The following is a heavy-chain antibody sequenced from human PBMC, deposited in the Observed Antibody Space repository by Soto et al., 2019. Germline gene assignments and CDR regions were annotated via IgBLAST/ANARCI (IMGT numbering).Heavy chain of an antibody. CDR1: GFSLSTNGVA. CDR3: GHSASGWYPRDGMDV. J-gene: IGHJ6*02. Sequence: SGPTLVNPTQTLTLTCTLSGFSLSTNGVAVGWIRQPPGKALQCLALIYWNDDKRYSPSLKSRLTITKDTSKNQLVLKMTNMDPVDTAPYYCGHSASGWYPRDGMDVWGQGTRVAISS. CDR2: IYWNDDK. D-gene: IGHD6-19*01. V-gene: IGHV2-5*01.